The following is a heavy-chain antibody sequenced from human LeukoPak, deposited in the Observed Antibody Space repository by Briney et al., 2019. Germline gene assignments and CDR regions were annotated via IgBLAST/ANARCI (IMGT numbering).Heavy chain of an antibody. V-gene: IGHV4-61*02. CDR2: IYTSGST. CDR3: AREGRYYDSSGYEYFQH. Sequence: SETLSLTCTVSGGSISSGNYYWSWIRQPAGKGLEWIGRIYTSGSTTYNPSLKSRLTMSVDTSKNQFSLKLSSVAAADTAIYYCAREGRYYDSSGYEYFQHWGQGTLVTVSS. J-gene: IGHJ1*01. D-gene: IGHD3-22*01. CDR1: GGSISSGNYY.